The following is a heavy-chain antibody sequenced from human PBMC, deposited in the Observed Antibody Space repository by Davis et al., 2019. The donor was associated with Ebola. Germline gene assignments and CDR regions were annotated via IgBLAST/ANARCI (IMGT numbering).Heavy chain of an antibody. CDR3: ARPKRQFGVVMNDAFDI. CDR1: GYSFTSFW. V-gene: IGHV5-51*01. J-gene: IGHJ3*02. D-gene: IGHD3-3*01. CDR2: ILPGDSDT. Sequence: KVSCKASGYSFTSFWIGWVRQPPGQGLEWMGAILPGDSDTRYSPSFQGQVTISADKSITTAYLHWNSLKASDTAMYYCARPKRQFGVVMNDAFDIWGQGTMVTVSS.